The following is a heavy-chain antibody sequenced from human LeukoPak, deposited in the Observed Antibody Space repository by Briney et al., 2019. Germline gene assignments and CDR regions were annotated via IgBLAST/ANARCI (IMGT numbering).Heavy chain of an antibody. V-gene: IGHV1-8*01. CDR3: ARGERSRWFDP. D-gene: IGHD1-26*01. Sequence: ASVKVSCKASGYTFTSYDINWVRQATGQGLEWMGWMNPNSGNTGYAPKFQGRVTMTRNTSISTACMELSSLRSEDTAVYYCARGERSRWFDPWGQGTLVTVSS. CDR2: MNPNSGNT. J-gene: IGHJ5*02. CDR1: GYTFTSYD.